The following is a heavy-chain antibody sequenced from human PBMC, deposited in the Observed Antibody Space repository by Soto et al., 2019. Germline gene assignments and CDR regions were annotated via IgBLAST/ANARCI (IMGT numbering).Heavy chain of an antibody. CDR1: GGTFSSYA. D-gene: IGHD2-15*01. CDR2: IIPIFGTA. J-gene: IGHJ6*02. CDR3: ARDPLAPPPQTGYYYGMDV. Sequence: SVKVSCKASGGTFSSYAISWVRQAPGQGLEWMGGIIPIFGTANYAQKFQGRVTITADESTSTAYMELSSLRSEDTAVYYCARDPLAPPPQTGYYYGMDVWGQGTTVTVSS. V-gene: IGHV1-69*13.